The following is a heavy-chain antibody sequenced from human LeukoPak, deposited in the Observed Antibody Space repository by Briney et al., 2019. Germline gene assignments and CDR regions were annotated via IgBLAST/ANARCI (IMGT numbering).Heavy chain of an antibody. V-gene: IGHV3-15*07. CDR2: IKSKTDGGTI. D-gene: IGHD6-13*01. CDR3: TTEGGTEYSSSWSDGGFDF. Sequence: GGSLRLSCAASGFTFNNAWMNWVRQAPGKGLEWVGRIKSKTDGGTIDSAAPVKGRFTISRDGSKNTLYLQMNSLKIEDTAVYYCTTEGGTEYSSSWSDGGFDFWGQGTLVTVSS. J-gene: IGHJ4*02. CDR1: GFTFNNAW.